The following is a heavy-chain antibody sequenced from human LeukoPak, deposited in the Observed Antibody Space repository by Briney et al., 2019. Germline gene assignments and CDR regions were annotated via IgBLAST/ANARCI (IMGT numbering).Heavy chain of an antibody. CDR3: ARANYGGNNWFDP. D-gene: IGHD4-23*01. CDR2: INPNSGGT. CDR1: GYTFTGYY. V-gene: IGHV1-2*02. J-gene: IGHJ5*02. Sequence: ASVKVSCKASGYTFTGYYMHWVRQAPGQGLEWMGWINPNSGGTNYAQKFQGRVTMTRDTSISTAYMELSRLRSDDTAVYYCARANYGGNNWFDPWGQGTLVTVSS.